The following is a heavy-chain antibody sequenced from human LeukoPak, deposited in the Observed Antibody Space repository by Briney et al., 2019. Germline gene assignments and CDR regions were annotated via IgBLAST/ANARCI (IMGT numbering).Heavy chain of an antibody. Sequence: GRSLRLSCAASGCTLSSYFMNEVRQARGKGLEGVSSISGICDNTYFADSVNGRFSVSRDNSNNRQYLQMSSQRPKDTAIYYCAKDGPPHGDYSYYFDHWGQGAQVTVSS. J-gene: IGHJ4*02. CDR1: GCTLSSYF. CDR3: AKDGPPHGDYSYYFDH. V-gene: IGHV3-23*01. D-gene: IGHD4-17*01. CDR2: ISGICDNT.